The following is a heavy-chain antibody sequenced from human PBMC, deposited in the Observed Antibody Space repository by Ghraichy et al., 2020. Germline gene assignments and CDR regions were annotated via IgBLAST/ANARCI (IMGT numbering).Heavy chain of an antibody. Sequence: ASVKVSCKASGYTFSDYYIHWVRQAPGQGLEWMGWINANSGGTKYAHKFQGWAAMTRDTSISTAYMELTRLTSDDTAVYYCARGGYSTGLYDSGYYGVDVWGQGTTVIVTS. J-gene: IGHJ6*02. D-gene: IGHD6-19*01. CDR1: GYTFSDYY. CDR2: INANSGGT. CDR3: ARGGYSTGLYDSGYYGVDV. V-gene: IGHV1-2*04.